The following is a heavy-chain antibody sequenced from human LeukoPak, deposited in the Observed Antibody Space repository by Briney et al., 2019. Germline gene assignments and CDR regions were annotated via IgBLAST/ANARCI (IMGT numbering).Heavy chain of an antibody. CDR1: GYTFDNYD. J-gene: IGHJ4*02. D-gene: IGHD2-2*01. CDR3: ARGDGVVAVPAAIDY. V-gene: IGHV1-8*01. Sequence: ASVKVSCKTSGYTFDNYDINWVRQATGQGLEWMGWMNPNSGNTGYAQKFQGRVTMTRNASISTAYMELSSLRSEDTAVYYCARGDGVVAVPAAIDYWGQGTLVTVSS. CDR2: MNPNSGNT.